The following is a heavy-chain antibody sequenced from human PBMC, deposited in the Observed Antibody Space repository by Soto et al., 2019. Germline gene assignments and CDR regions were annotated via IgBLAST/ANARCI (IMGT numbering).Heavy chain of an antibody. CDR1: GATVSSYA. Sequence: QVQLVQSGAEVPKPGSSVKVSCKASGATVSSYAISWVRQAPGQGLEWMGGIIPLFGTANYAQKFQGRVTITADESTSTSYMELSSLRSEDKAVYYCARDGSGYRSRAAPMEVGGQGTTVTVSS. V-gene: IGHV1-69*01. CDR3: ARDGSGYRSRAAPMEV. D-gene: IGHD5-12*01. CDR2: IIPLFGTA. J-gene: IGHJ6*02.